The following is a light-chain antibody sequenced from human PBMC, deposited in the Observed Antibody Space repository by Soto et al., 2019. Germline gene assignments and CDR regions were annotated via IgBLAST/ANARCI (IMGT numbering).Light chain of an antibody. CDR2: DAS. CDR3: QQRSNWPRELT. V-gene: IGKV3-11*01. Sequence: EIVLTQSPATLSLSPGERATLSCRASQSVSSYLAWYQQKPGQAPRLLIYDASNRATGIPARFSGSGSGTDFTLTISSLEPEEWAVYECQQRSNWPRELTFGGGTKVDIK. J-gene: IGKJ4*01. CDR1: QSVSSY.